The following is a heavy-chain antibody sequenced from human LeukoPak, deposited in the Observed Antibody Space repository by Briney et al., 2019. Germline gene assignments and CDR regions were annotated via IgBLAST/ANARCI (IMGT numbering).Heavy chain of an antibody. D-gene: IGHD2/OR15-2a*01. CDR1: GFTFSGNW. CDR3: AKLLGTVTTYDS. Sequence: GGSLTLSCEASGFTFSGNWMSWVRQAPGKGLEWVASINPDGSQKFYVDSVKSRFTISRDNTKSSLYLQMNSLGAEDTAMYYCAKLLGTVTTYDSWGQGTRVTVSS. V-gene: IGHV3-7*01. J-gene: IGHJ4*02. CDR2: INPDGSQK.